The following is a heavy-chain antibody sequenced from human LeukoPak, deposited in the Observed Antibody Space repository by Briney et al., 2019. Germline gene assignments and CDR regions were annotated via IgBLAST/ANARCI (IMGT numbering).Heavy chain of an antibody. V-gene: IGHV4-59*01. D-gene: IGHD6-13*01. Sequence: SETLSLTCTVSGGSISSYYWSWIRQPPGKGLEWIGYIYYSGSTYYNPSLKSRVTISVDTSKNQFSLRLNSMTAVDTAVYYCARGSIAAAEGSHWFDPWGQGTLVTVSS. CDR1: GGSISSYY. CDR3: ARGSIAAAEGSHWFDP. J-gene: IGHJ5*02. CDR2: IYYSGST.